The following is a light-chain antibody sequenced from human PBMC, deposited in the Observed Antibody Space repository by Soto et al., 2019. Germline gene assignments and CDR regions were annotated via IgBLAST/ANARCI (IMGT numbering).Light chain of an antibody. J-gene: IGKJ1*01. CDR3: MQALHTPRT. CDR2: LAS. Sequence: DIVMTQSPLSLSFTPGEPASISCRSSQSLLHSNGNHYLEWYFQKPGQSPQLLIYLASIRASGVPDWFSGSGSGTDFTLKISRVEAEDVGVYYCMQALHTPRTFGQGTKVEIK. V-gene: IGKV2-28*01. CDR1: QSLLHSNGNHY.